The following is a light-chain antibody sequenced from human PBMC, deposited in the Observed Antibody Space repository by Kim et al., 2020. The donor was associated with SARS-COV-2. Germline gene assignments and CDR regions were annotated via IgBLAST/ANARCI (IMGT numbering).Light chain of an antibody. CDR1: SSNIGNNY. V-gene: IGLV1-51*01. CDR3: GTWDSSLSADPWV. J-gene: IGLJ3*02. CDR2: DNN. Sequence: KVTISCSGSSSNIGNNYVSWYQQLPGTAPKLLIYDNNKRPSGIPDRFSGSKSGTSATLGITGLQTGDEADYYCGTWDSSLSADPWVFGGGTQLTVL.